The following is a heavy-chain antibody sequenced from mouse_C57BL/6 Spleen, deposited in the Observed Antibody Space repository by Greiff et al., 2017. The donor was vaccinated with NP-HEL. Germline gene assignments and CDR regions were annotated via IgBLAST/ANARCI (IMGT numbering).Heavy chain of an antibody. CDR1: GFSLTSYG. J-gene: IGHJ3*01. Sequence: VQLQQSGPGLVQPSQSLSITCTVSGFSLTSYGVHWVRQSPGKGLEWLGVIWSGGSTDYNAAFISSRSISKDNSKSQVFFKINSLQADDTAIYYCARRDGSNPSWFAYWGQWTLVTVSA. CDR3: ARRDGSNPSWFAY. V-gene: IGHV2-2*01. D-gene: IGHD1-1*01. CDR2: IWSGGST.